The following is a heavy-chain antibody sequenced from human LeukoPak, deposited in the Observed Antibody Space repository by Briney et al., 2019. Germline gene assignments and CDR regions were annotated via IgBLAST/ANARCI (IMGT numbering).Heavy chain of an antibody. D-gene: IGHD4/OR15-4a*01. CDR2: IYYSGST. CDR3: ARVRFDYGGFDP. CDR1: GGSISSYY. Sequence: SETLSLTCTVSGGSISSYYWSWIRQPPGMGLDWIGYIYYSGSTNYNPSLKSRVTISVDTSKNQFSLKLTSVTAADTAVYYCARVRFDYGGFDPWGQGTLVTVSS. V-gene: IGHV4-59*01. J-gene: IGHJ5*02.